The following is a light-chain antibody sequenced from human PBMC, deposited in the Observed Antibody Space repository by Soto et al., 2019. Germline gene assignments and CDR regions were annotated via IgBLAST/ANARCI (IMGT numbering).Light chain of an antibody. J-gene: IGKJ4*01. CDR1: QSVSSSY. CDR3: QQHGSSPLT. V-gene: IGKV3-20*01. Sequence: EIVLTQSPGTLSLSPGERANLSCRASQSVSSSYLAWYQQKPGQAPRLLIYGASSRAAGIPDRFSGSGSGTDFTLTISRLDPEDFAVYYCQQHGSSPLTFGGGTKVDIK. CDR2: GAS.